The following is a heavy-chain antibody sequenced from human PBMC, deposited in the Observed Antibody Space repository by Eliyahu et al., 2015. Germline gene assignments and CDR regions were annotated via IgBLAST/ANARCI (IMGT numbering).Heavy chain of an antibody. Sequence: VQLVESGGVVVQPGRSLRLSCAASGFXFQDHNMXWVRQAPGKGLEWVSVISRDGTTTDYADSVKGRFTISRDNRKNSLYLEMNSLRIEDTALYYCAKGGGDYWGQGSLVTVSS. V-gene: IGHV3-43*01. CDR3: AKGGGDY. J-gene: IGHJ4*02. CDR1: GFXFQDHN. D-gene: IGHD3-10*01. CDR2: ISRDGTTT.